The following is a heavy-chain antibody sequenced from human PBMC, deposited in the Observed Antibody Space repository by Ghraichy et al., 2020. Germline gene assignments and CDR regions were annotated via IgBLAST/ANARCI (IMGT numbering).Heavy chain of an antibody. CDR3: ARPTGAYYYYSMDV. CDR2: IKHDGGEK. J-gene: IGHJ6*02. V-gene: IGHV3-7*01. Sequence: GGSLRLSCAASGFTFTNYWMTWVRQAPGKGLEWVANIKHDGGEKYYVDSVKGQFTISRDNGKNSLYLQMNSLRAEDTAVYYCARPTGAYYYYSMDVWGQGTTVTVSS. CDR1: GFTFTNYW.